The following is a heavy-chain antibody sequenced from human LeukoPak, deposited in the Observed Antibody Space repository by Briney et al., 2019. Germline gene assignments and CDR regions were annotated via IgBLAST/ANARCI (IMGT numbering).Heavy chain of an antibody. D-gene: IGHD3-22*01. CDR2: ISGSGGST. V-gene: IGHV3-23*01. Sequence: GGSLRLSCAASGFTFSSYAMSWVRQAPGKGLEWVSAISGSGGSTYYADSVKGRFTISRDNSKNTLYLQMNSLRAEDTAVYYCAKDLTYYYDSSGYSLAPYYFDYWGQGTLVTVSS. CDR1: GFTFSSYA. J-gene: IGHJ4*02. CDR3: AKDLTYYYDSSGYSLAPYYFDY.